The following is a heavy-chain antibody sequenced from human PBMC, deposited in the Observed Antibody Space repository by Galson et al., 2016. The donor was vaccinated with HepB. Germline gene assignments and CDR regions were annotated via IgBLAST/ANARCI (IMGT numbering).Heavy chain of an antibody. CDR2: IYYSGST. V-gene: IGHV4-34*09. D-gene: IGHD5-18*01. Sequence: TLSLTCAVYGGSFSGYYWSWIRQPPGKGLEWIGHIYYSGSTYYNPSLKSRLTISVDTSKNQFSLKLNSVTAADTAVYYCARGLGYSYGSNFDIWGQGALVTASS. CDR1: GGSFSGYY. CDR3: ARGLGYSYGSNFDI. J-gene: IGHJ4*02.